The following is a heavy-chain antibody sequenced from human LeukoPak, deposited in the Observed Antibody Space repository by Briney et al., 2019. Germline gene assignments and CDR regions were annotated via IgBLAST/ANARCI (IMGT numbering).Heavy chain of an antibody. Sequence: SVKVSCKASVGTFTSYAISCVRQAPRQRLEWVGGIIPIFGTANYAQKFQGRVTITADESTSTAYMELSSLRSEDTAVYYCASGNTATAIDYFDYWGQGTLVTVSS. CDR2: IIPIFGTA. CDR3: ASGNTATAIDYFDY. D-gene: IGHD2-15*01. V-gene: IGHV1-69*01. J-gene: IGHJ4*02. CDR1: VGTFTSYA.